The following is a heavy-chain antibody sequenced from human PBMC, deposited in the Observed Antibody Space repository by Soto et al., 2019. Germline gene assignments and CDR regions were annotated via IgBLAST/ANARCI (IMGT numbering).Heavy chain of an antibody. CDR3: ARGRGSSSWYRVPPYYFDD. V-gene: IGHV4-34*01. D-gene: IGHD6-13*01. Sequence: SETLSLTCAVYGGSFSGYYWSWIRQPPGKGLEWIGEINHSGSTNYNPSLKSRVTISVDTSKNQFSLKLSSVTAADTAVYYCARGRGSSSWYRVPPYYFDDWGQGTLVTVSS. CDR2: INHSGST. J-gene: IGHJ4*02. CDR1: GGSFSGYY.